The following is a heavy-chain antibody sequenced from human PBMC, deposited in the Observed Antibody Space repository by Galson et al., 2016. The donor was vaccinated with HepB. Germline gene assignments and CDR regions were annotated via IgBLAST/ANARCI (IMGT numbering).Heavy chain of an antibody. CDR1: GGSFSAYY. J-gene: IGHJ4*02. V-gene: IGHV4-34*01. CDR3: ARGHLRYHSGVYSPFDY. Sequence: SETLSLNCGVYGGSFSAYYWSWIRQPPGKGLEWIGEVDQSGSTNYNASLKSRGTKSVDTSKNQFSLKLSSVTAADTAVYCCARGHLRYHSGVYSPFDYWGQGTLVTVSS. D-gene: IGHD3-22*01. CDR2: VDQSGST.